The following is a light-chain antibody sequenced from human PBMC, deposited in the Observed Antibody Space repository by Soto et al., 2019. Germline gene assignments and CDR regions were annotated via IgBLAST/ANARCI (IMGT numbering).Light chain of an antibody. V-gene: IGKV3-20*01. Sequence: ELVLTQSPGTLSLSPGERAILYCRASQSVSSNYLAWYRQRPGQAPSLLIYGASSRATGIPDRFSGSGSGTVFTLTIISLKPEDFAVYYGQQYGSSPRRFGQGTKV. J-gene: IGKJ1*01. CDR2: GAS. CDR1: QSVSSNY. CDR3: QQYGSSPRR.